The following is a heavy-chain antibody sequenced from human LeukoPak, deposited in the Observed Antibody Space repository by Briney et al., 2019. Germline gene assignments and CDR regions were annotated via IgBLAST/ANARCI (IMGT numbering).Heavy chain of an antibody. Sequence: GASVKVSCKTSGYSFIDYYIHWVRQAPGQGLEWMGWINSNSADTNYAQNFQGRVTMTRDTSISTAYMELSRLRSDDTALYYCARIGISARGTNFHHWGQGTLDTVSS. D-gene: IGHD6-13*01. CDR2: INSNSADT. J-gene: IGHJ1*01. V-gene: IGHV1-2*02. CDR3: ARIGISARGTNFHH. CDR1: GYSFIDYY.